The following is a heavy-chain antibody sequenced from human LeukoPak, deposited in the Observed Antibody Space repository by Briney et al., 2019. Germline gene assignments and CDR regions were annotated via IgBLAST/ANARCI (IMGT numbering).Heavy chain of an antibody. CDR3: ARLRGTDSSSFRWGHP. V-gene: IGHV4-30-4*01. Sequence: PSETLSLTCTVSGCSISSGDYYWSWIPQTPGKGLEWIGYFYYSESTYYNPSLTSRVTISVHTSKHQYSPKLTSVTAADTAVYYSARLRGTDSSSFRWGHPWGQGNLGTVSS. J-gene: IGHJ5*02. CDR1: GCSISSGDYY. CDR2: FYYSEST. D-gene: IGHD6-6*01.